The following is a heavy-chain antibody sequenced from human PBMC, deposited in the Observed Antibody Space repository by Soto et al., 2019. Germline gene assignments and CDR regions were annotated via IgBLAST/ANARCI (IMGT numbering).Heavy chain of an antibody. CDR1: GGSISSGGYY. Sequence: KPSETLSLTCTVSGGSISSGGYYWSWIRQHPGKGLEWIGYIYYSGSTYYNPSLKSRVTISVDTSKNQFSLKLSSVTAADTAVYYCARVGGGYQLLQRGWIDPWGQGTLVTVSS. D-gene: IGHD2-2*01. CDR3: ARVGGGYQLLQRGWIDP. V-gene: IGHV4-31*03. CDR2: IYYSGST. J-gene: IGHJ5*02.